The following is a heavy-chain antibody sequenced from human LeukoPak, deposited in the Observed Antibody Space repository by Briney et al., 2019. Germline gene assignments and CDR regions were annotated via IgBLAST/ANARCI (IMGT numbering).Heavy chain of an antibody. CDR1: GFTFSSYA. V-gene: IGHV3-30*19. CDR3: ARESTPGDILTGHDAFDI. D-gene: IGHD3-9*01. CDR2: ISYDGSNK. Sequence: GGSLRLSCAASGFTFSSYAMHWVRQAPGKGLEWVAVISYDGSNKYYADSVKGRFTISRDNSKNTLYLQMNSLRAEDTAVYYCARESTPGDILTGHDAFDIWGQGTMVTVSS. J-gene: IGHJ3*02.